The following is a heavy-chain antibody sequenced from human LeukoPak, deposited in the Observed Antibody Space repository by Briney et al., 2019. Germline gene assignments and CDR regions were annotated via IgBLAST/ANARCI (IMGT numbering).Heavy chain of an antibody. CDR3: ARDGRYGDFDY. CDR2: IYSGGST. Sequence: PGGSLRLSCTASGFTVSNNYMTWVRQAPGKGLEWVSLIYSGGSTYYADSVKGRFTISRDNSKNTVYLQMNSLRAEDTAVYYCARDGRYGDFDYWGQGTLVTVSS. D-gene: IGHD4-17*01. J-gene: IGHJ4*02. V-gene: IGHV3-66*01. CDR1: GFTVSNNY.